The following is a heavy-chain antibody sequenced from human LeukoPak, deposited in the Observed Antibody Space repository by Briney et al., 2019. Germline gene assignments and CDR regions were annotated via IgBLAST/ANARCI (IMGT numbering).Heavy chain of an antibody. CDR2: ISSSSSYI. CDR1: GFTFSSYS. Sequence: PGGSLRLSCAASGFTFSSYSMNWVRQAPGKGLEWVSSISSSSSYIYYADSVKGRFTISRDNAKNSLHLQMNSLRAEDTAVYYCASSEQWLAHLDYWGQGTLVTVSS. V-gene: IGHV3-21*01. J-gene: IGHJ4*02. CDR3: ASSEQWLAHLDY. D-gene: IGHD6-19*01.